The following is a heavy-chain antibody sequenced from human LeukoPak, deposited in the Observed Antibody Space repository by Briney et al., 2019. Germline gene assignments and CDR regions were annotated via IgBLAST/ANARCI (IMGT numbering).Heavy chain of an antibody. CDR3: ARGGGFIIEH. V-gene: IGHV3-7*01. D-gene: IGHD3-16*02. CDR2: IKQDGSEK. J-gene: IGHJ4*02. CDR1: GFTLSNAW. Sequence: GGSLRLSCAASGFTLSNAWMNWVRQAPGKGLEWVANIKQDGSEKYYVDSVKGRFTISRDNAKNSLYLQMNSLRAEDTAVYYCARGGGFIIEHWGQGTLVTVSS.